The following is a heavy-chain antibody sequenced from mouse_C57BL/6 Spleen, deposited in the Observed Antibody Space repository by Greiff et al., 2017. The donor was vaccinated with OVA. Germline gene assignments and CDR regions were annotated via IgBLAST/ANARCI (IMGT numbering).Heavy chain of an antibody. CDR1: GYTFTSYW. V-gene: IGHV1-55*01. CDR3: ARQLRLRVYFDV. D-gene: IGHD3-2*02. CDR2: IYPGSGST. Sequence: VQRVESGAELVKPGASVKMSCKASGYTFTSYWITWVKQRPGQGLEWIGDIYPGSGSTNYNEKFKSKATLTVDTSSSTAYMQLSSLTSEDSAVYYCARQLRLRVYFDVWGTGTTVTVSS. J-gene: IGHJ1*03.